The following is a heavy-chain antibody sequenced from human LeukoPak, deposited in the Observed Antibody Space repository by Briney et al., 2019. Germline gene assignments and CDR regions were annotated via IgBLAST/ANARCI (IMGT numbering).Heavy chain of an antibody. V-gene: IGHV4-39*01. CDR2: IYYSGST. Sequence: PSETLSLTCTVSGGSISSSSYYWGWIRQPPGKGLEWIGSIYYSGSTYYNPSLKSRVTISVDTSKNQFSLKLSSVTAADTAVYYCVRQAYSNHHFDYWGQGTLVTVSS. CDR3: VRQAYSNHHFDY. D-gene: IGHD4-11*01. CDR1: GGSISSSSYY. J-gene: IGHJ4*02.